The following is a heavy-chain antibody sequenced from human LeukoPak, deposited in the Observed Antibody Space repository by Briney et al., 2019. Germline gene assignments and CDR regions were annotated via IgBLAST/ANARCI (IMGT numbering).Heavy chain of an antibody. CDR2: IWYDGSNK. D-gene: IGHD7-27*01. V-gene: IGHV3-33*01. Sequence: GGSLRLSCAASGFTFSSYGMHWVRQAPGKGLEWVAVIWYDGSNKYYADSVKGRFTISRDNSKNTLYLQMNSLRAEGTAVYYCARDHSGDHDYYFDYWGQGTLVTVSS. CDR3: ARDHSGDHDYYFDY. CDR1: GFTFSSYG. J-gene: IGHJ4*02.